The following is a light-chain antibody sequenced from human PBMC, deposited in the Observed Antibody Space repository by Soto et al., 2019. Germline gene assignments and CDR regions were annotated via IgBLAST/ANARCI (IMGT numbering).Light chain of an antibody. Sequence: QSALTQPPSVSGSPGQSVTISCTGTSSDVGSYNRVSWYQQPPGTAPKLMIYEVSNRPSGVPDRFSGSKSGNTVSLTISGLQPEDEADYYCSSYTSSTTLVFGGGTKLTVL. CDR1: SSDVGSYNR. J-gene: IGLJ2*01. CDR2: EVS. V-gene: IGLV2-18*02. CDR3: SSYTSSTTLV.